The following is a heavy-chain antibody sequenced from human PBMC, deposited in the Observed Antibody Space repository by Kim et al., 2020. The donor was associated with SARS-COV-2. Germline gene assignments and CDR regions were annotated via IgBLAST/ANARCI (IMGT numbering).Heavy chain of an antibody. J-gene: IGHJ6*02. V-gene: IGHV3-74*01. D-gene: IGHD6-19*01. Sequence: GGSLRLSCAASGFTFSTYWMYWVRQAPGKGLVWVSRINSDGGSTSYADAVKGRFTISRDNAKNTLYLQMNSLRAEDTAVYYCARVPAGSSVSGNYGMDVWGQGTTVTVSS. CDR2: INSDGGST. CDR3: ARVPAGSSVSGNYGMDV. CDR1: GFTFSTYW.